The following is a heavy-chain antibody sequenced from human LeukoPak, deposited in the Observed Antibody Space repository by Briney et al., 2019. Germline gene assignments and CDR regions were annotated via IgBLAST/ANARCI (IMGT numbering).Heavy chain of an antibody. CDR2: IYYSGST. V-gene: IGHV4-59*01. CDR1: GGSIGSYY. CDR3: ARSQNMDG. Sequence: SETLSLTCTVSGGSIGSYYWSWIRQPPGKGLEWIGYIYYSGSTNYSPSLKSRVTISVDTSKNQFSLKLSSVTAADTAVYYCARSQNMDGWGKVATVTVSS. J-gene: IGHJ6*03.